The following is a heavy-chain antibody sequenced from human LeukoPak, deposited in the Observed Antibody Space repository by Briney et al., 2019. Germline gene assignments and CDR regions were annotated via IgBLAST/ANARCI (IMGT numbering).Heavy chain of an antibody. Sequence: SETLSLTCTVSSGSVNSYYWSWIRQPPGKGLEWIGYIYYSGSTNYNPSLRSRVTISVDTSKNQFSLKLSSVTAADTAVYYCARVPAAPRLYMDVWGQGTTVIVSS. CDR2: IYYSGST. CDR3: ARVPAAPRLYMDV. V-gene: IGHV4-59*02. D-gene: IGHD2-2*01. J-gene: IGHJ6*02. CDR1: SGSVNSYY.